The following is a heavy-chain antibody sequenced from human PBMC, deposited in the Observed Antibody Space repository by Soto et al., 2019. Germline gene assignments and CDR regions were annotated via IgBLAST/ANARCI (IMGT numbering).Heavy chain of an antibody. Sequence: VQLVESGGGVVQPGRSLRLSCAASGFTFSDYAMHWVRHAPGKGLEWVAVVSHDGRNTQYADSVKGRFNISRDSSKKTFSLEMTSLRAEDTSVYYCAKGGRQWLVTSDFNYWGQGALVTVSS. CDR1: GFTFSDYA. CDR2: VSHDGRNT. V-gene: IGHV3-30*18. J-gene: IGHJ4*02. D-gene: IGHD6-19*01. CDR3: AKGGRQWLVTSDFNY.